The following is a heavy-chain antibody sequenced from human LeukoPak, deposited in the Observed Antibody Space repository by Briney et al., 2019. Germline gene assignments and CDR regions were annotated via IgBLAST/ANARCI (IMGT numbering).Heavy chain of an antibody. V-gene: IGHV1-2*02. CDR2: INPNSGGT. Sequence: ASVKVSCKASGYTFTSYDINWVRQATGQGLEWMGWINPNSGGTNYAQKFQGRVTMTRDTSISTAYMELSRLRSDDTAVYYCARDRGSSSWYSNYYYYMDVWGKGTTVTVSS. CDR3: ARDRGSSSWYSNYYYYMDV. D-gene: IGHD6-13*01. CDR1: GYTFTSYD. J-gene: IGHJ6*03.